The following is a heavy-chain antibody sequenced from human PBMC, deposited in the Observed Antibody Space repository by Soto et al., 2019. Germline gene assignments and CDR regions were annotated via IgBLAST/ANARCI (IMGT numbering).Heavy chain of an antibody. Sequence: ASVKVSCKASGYDFTAYDINWVRQASGQGLEWMGWMNPINGAAGSARRFQGRISMTGNTATGTAYLELTSLRSDDTAVYYCARHRAWNYAVRYYFDYWGQGTLVTVSS. V-gene: IGHV1-8*02. J-gene: IGHJ4*02. D-gene: IGHD1-7*01. CDR2: MNPINGAA. CDR1: GYDFTAYD. CDR3: ARHRAWNYAVRYYFDY.